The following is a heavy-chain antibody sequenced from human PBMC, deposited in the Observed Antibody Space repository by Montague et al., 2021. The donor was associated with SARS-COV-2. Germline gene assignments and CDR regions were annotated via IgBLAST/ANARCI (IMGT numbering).Heavy chain of an antibody. CDR3: ARFYRVLPAASFDY. V-gene: IGHV4-39*01. D-gene: IGHD2-2*01. Sequence: SETLSLTCTVSGGSISSSSYYWGWIRQPPGKGLEWIGSIYYSGSTYYNPSLKSRVTISVDTSKNQFSPKLSSVTAADTAVYYCARFYRVLPAASFDYWGQGTLVTVSS. CDR2: IYYSGST. J-gene: IGHJ4*02. CDR1: GGSISSSSYY.